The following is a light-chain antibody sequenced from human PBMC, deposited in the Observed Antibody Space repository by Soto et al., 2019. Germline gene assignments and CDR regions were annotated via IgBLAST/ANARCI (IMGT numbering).Light chain of an antibody. J-gene: IGLJ1*01. CDR3: QSYDSNLSAYV. V-gene: IGLV1-40*01. CDR2: DNN. CDR1: SSNIGAGYH. Sequence: QSALTQPPSVSGAQRQRVXIFCTERSSNIGAGYHVHWYQQLPGTAPKLLISDNNNRPSGVPDRFSGSKSGTSASLAITELQAEDEADYYCQSYDSNLSAYVFGTGTKVTVL.